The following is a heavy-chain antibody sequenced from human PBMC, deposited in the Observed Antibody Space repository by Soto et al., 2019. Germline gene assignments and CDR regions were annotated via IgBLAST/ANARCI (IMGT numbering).Heavy chain of an antibody. CDR2: IYYSGST. V-gene: IGHV4-31*03. CDR3: ARERIRNAFDI. D-gene: IGHD2-15*01. CDR1: GGSISSGGYY. Sequence: SETLSLTCTVSGGSISSGGYYWSWIRQHPGKGLEWIGYIYYSGSTYYNPSLKSRVTISVDTSKNQFSLKLSSATAADTAVYYCARERIRNAFDIWGQGTMVTVSS. J-gene: IGHJ3*02.